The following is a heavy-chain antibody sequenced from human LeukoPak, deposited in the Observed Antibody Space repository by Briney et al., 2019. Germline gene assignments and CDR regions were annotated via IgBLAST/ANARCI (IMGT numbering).Heavy chain of an antibody. V-gene: IGHV3-23*01. CDR2: ISGSGSSA. J-gene: IGHJ3*02. CDR3: VPEGFDI. Sequence: GGSLRLSCAASGFTFSSYAMSWVRQAPGKGLEWVSAISGSGSSAYYADSVKGRFIVSRDNFKNTVNLEMSSLRVEDTAVYYCVPEGFDIWGQGKMVTVSS. CDR1: GFTFSSYA.